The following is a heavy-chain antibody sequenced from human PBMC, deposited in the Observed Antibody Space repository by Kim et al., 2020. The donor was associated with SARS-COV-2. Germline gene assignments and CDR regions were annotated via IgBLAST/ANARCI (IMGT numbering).Heavy chain of an antibody. J-gene: IGHJ6*02. V-gene: IGHV4-34*01. CDR1: GGSFSGYY. CDR3: ARGSYYGSGIYYGMEV. D-gene: IGHD3-10*01. CDR2: IDHSGST. Sequence: SETLSLTCAVYGGSFSGYYWSWIRQPPGKGLEWIGEIDHSGSTNYNPSLKIRVTISIDTSKNQFSLKLSFVTAADTAVYYCARGSYYGSGIYYGMEVWGQGNTGNGSS.